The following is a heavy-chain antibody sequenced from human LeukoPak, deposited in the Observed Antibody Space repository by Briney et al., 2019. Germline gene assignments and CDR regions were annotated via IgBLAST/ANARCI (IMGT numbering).Heavy chain of an antibody. Sequence: SETLPLTCTVSGGSISSSSYYWGWIRQPPGKGLEWIGSIYYSGSTYYNPSLKSRVTISVDTSKNQFSLKLSSVTAADTAVYYCARRGSGYDLFDYWGQGTLVTVSS. CDR3: ARRGSGYDLFDY. CDR2: IYYSGST. D-gene: IGHD5-12*01. V-gene: IGHV4-39*01. CDR1: GGSISSSSYY. J-gene: IGHJ4*02.